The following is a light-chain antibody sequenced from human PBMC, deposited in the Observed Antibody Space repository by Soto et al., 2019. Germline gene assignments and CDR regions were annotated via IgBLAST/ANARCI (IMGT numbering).Light chain of an antibody. CDR1: QGIRDD. CDR2: AAS. J-gene: IGKJ4*01. CDR3: LHYNSYLALT. V-gene: IGKV1-17*01. Sequence: DLQMTQSPSSLSASVADRVSITCRVSQGIRDDLGWYQQKPGKAPKRLIYAASTLQSGVPSRFSGSRSGTEFTLTISSLQPEDFATYYCLHYNSYLALTFGGGTKVET.